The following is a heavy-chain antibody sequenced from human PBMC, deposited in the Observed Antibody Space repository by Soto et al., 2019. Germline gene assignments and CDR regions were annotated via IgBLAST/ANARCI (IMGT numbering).Heavy chain of an antibody. J-gene: IGHJ4*02. CDR1: GFTFSDHY. CDR3: ARVSSSFDY. Sequence: EVQLVESGGGLVQPGGSLRLSCAASGFTFSDHYMDWVRQAPGKGLEWVGRTRNKANSYTTEYAASVKGRFTISRDDSKNSLYLQMNSLKTEDTAVYYCARVSSSFDYWGQGTLVTVSS. D-gene: IGHD6-13*01. V-gene: IGHV3-72*01. CDR2: TRNKANSYTT.